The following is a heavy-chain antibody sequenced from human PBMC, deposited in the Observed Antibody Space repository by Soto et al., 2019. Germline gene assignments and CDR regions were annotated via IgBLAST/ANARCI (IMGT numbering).Heavy chain of an antibody. V-gene: IGHV1-69*06. CDR3: ARVLMYFWSVPYYYYYGMDV. Sequence: SVKVPCKASVGTFSSYAISWVRKAPGQVREWMGGIIPIFGTANYEQKFQGRFTITADKSTSTAYMELSSLRSEATAVYYYARVLMYFWSVPYYYYYGMDVWGQGTTVTVSS. J-gene: IGHJ6*02. D-gene: IGHD3-3*01. CDR1: VGTFSSYA. CDR2: IIPIFGTA.